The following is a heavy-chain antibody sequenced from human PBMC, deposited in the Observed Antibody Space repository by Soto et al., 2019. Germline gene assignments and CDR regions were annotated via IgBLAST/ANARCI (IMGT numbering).Heavy chain of an antibody. CDR1: GFTVSSNY. V-gene: IGHV3-53*01. CDR2: IYMDGRT. Sequence: EVDLVESGGALIQPGGSLRLSCAASGFTVSSNYMNWVRQAPGKGLEWVSVIYMDGRTYNADSVEGRFTISRDNSKNTVYLQMNSLIDEDTAVYYCAKDRGTSIDVHRYFHYYVMDVWGQGTTVTVSS. CDR3: AKDRGTSIDVHRYFHYYVMDV. J-gene: IGHJ6*02. D-gene: IGHD2-2*01.